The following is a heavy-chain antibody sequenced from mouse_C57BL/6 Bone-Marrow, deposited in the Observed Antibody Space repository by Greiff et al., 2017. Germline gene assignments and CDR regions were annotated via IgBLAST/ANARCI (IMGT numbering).Heavy chain of an antibody. J-gene: IGHJ3*01. CDR3: ARMYYSNYPWFAY. Sequence: VQRVESGPGLVAPSQSLSITCTVSGFSLTSYAISWVRQPPGKGLEWLGVIWTGGGTNYNSALKSRLSISKDNSKSKVFLKMISLQTDDTSVYYCARMYYSNYPWFAYWGQGTLVTVSA. D-gene: IGHD2-5*01. CDR1: GFSLTSYA. CDR2: IWTGGGT. V-gene: IGHV2-9-1*01.